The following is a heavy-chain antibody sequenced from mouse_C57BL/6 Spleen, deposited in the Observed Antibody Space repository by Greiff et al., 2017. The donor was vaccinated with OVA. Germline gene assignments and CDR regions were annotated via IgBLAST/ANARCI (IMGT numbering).Heavy chain of an antibody. CDR2: ISSGCSYT. V-gene: IGHV5-6*01. J-gene: IGHJ4*01. CDR3: ARQRPTTTVVATKNAMDY. CDR1: GFTFSSYG. D-gene: IGHD1-1*01. Sequence: EVKLVESGGDLVTPGGSLKLSCAASGFTFSSYGMSWVRQTPDKRLALVATISSGCSYTYYPDSVKERFTISRDNAKTTLYLQMSSLKSEDTAMYDCARQRPTTTVVATKNAMDYWGQGTSVTVSS.